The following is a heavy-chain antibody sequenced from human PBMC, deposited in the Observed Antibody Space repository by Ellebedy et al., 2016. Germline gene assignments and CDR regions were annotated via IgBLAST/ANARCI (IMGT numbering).Heavy chain of an antibody. V-gene: IGHV1-18*04. Sequence: ASVKVSCXTSGYMFTDHHLHWVRQAPGQGLEWMGWVRPDKDDTNYARKLQARVTMTRDTSTTTAYLELMSLRSADTAMYDCVRVWDIVNGYYFFDSWGQGTLVTVSS. J-gene: IGHJ4*02. D-gene: IGHD3-22*01. CDR3: VRVWDIVNGYYFFDS. CDR1: GYMFTDHH. CDR2: VRPDKDDT.